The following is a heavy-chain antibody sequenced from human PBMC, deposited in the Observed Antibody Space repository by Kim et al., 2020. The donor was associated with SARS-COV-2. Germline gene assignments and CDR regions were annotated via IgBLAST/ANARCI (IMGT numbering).Heavy chain of an antibody. Sequence: GGSLRLSCAASGFAFRHYWMTWVRQAPGKGLEWVVSIKPDGSEQNYVDSVKGRFTISRDNAKNSLYLQMNSLTTEDRAVYYCARSASWELDYWGQGTLLTVSS. D-gene: IGHD3-10*01. CDR1: GFAFRHYW. CDR3: ARSASWELDY. V-gene: IGHV3-7*01. J-gene: IGHJ4*02. CDR2: IKPDGSEQ.